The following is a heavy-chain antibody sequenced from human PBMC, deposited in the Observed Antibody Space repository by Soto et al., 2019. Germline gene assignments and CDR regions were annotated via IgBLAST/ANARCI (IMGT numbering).Heavy chain of an antibody. Sequence: SETLSLTCTVSGGSISSYYWSWIRQPPGKGLEWIGYIYYSGNTNYNPSLKSRVTILVDTAKNQFSLKLSSVTAADTAVYYCARYLTGDYALFDYWGQGTLVTVSS. D-gene: IGHD7-27*01. CDR3: ARYLTGDYALFDY. CDR1: GGSISSYY. J-gene: IGHJ4*02. V-gene: IGHV4-59*08. CDR2: IYYSGNT.